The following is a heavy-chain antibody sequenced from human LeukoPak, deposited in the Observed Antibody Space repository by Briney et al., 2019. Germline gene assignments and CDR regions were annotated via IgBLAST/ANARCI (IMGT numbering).Heavy chain of an antibody. V-gene: IGHV3-11*01. J-gene: IGHJ4*02. CDR2: ISSSGSTI. CDR1: GFTFSDYY. CDR3: ARDLGRWYYYDSSGYLGY. D-gene: IGHD3-22*01. Sequence: GGSLRLSCAASGFTFSDYYMSWIRQAPGKGLEWVSYISSSGSTIYYADSVKGRFTISRDNAKNSLYLQMNSLRAEDTAVYYCARDLGRWYYYDSSGYLGYWGQGTLATVSS.